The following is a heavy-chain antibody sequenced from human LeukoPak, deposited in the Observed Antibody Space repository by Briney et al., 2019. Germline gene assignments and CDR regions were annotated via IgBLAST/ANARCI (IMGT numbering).Heavy chain of an antibody. CDR2: ISGSGGTT. CDR3: AKDGYFHDSSGYSYFDY. D-gene: IGHD3-22*01. Sequence: GGSLRLSCAASGFTFNNFPMSWVRQDPGKGLEWVSSISGSGGTTYYAGSVRGRFTISRDNAKKTLFLQMRSLRAEDTALYYCAKDGYFHDSSGYSYFDYWGQGILVSVSS. V-gene: IGHV3-23*01. CDR1: GFTFNNFP. J-gene: IGHJ4*02.